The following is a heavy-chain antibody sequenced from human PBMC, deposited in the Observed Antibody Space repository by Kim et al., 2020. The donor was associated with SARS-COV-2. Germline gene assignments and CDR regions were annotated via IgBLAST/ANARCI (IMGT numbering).Heavy chain of an antibody. D-gene: IGHD6-13*01. CDR2: INPSGGST. CDR3: AGDAATGYIDY. Sequence: ASVKVSCKASGYTFTSYYMHWVRQAPGQGLEWLGIINPSGGSTRYAQKFQGRVTMTWDTSTSIVYLELRSLRSEDTAVYYCAGDAATGYIDYWGQGALVTVSS. J-gene: IGHJ4*02. V-gene: IGHV1-46*01. CDR1: GYTFTSYY.